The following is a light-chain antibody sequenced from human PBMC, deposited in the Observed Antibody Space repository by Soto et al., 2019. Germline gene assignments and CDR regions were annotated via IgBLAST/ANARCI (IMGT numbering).Light chain of an antibody. CDR1: SWNIGNNT. V-gene: IGLV1-44*01. CDR3: AAWDDSLKGFNWV. CDR2: SNN. Sequence: QSVLTQPPSASGTPGQRVNISCSRSSWNIGNNTVNCYQQLPGTAPKLIIFSNNQRPTGVPDRPAGSKSCTSASLGISGLQSEDEADYDCAAWDDSLKGFNWVFGGGTKVTVL. J-gene: IGLJ3*02.